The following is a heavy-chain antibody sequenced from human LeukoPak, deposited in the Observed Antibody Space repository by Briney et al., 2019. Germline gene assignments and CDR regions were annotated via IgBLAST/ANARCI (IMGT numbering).Heavy chain of an antibody. V-gene: IGHV4-59*12. CDR2: IYYSGST. CDR3: AREDIGYSSSWYPYYYYYMDV. J-gene: IGHJ6*03. Sequence: SGTLSLTCTVSGASISSYYWSWIRQSPGKGLEWIGYIYYSGSTNYNPSLKSRVTISVDTSKNQFSLKLSSVTAADTAVYYCAREDIGYSSSWYPYYYYYMDVWGKGTTVTISS. CDR1: GASISSYY. D-gene: IGHD6-13*01.